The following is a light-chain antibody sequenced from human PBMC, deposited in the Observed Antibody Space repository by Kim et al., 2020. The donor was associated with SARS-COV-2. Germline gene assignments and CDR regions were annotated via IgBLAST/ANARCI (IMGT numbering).Light chain of an antibody. CDR1: SSDVGGYNR. J-gene: IGLJ1*01. V-gene: IGLV2-18*02. Sequence: QSALTQPPSVSGSPGQSVTISCTGTSSDVGGYNRVSWFQQSPGTAPKLIIFEVTKRPSGVPDRFSGSKSDNTASLTISGLQAEDEADYYCSSYTGSTVFVFGTGTKVTVL. CDR2: EVT. CDR3: SSYTGSTVFV.